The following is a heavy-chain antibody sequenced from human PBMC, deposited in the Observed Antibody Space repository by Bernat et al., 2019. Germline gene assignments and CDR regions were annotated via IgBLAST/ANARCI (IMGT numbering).Heavy chain of an antibody. CDR1: GFTFSGSD. CDR2: ISGSGGTT. J-gene: IGHJ4*02. CDR3: TFRGTGGRVY. V-gene: IGHV3-23*04. Sequence: EVQLVESGGGLVQPGGSLKLSCAASGFTFSGSDIHWVRQASGKGLEWVSGISGSGGTTYYADSVKGRFTISRDNSKNTLYLQMNSLRAEDSAVYYCTFRGTGGRVYWGQGTLVTVSS. D-gene: IGHD2-8*02.